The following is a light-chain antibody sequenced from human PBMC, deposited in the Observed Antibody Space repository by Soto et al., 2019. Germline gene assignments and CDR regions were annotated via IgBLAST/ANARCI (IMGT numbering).Light chain of an antibody. Sequence: DVRMTQSPSSLTAFFGDRVTISCLASQAIMKSLAWYQQRPGGIPNVLIYAASTLRPGVPSRFSGSGSGTNFTLTIICLRPEDVATYYCQNYRYAPATFGQGTKVE. J-gene: IGKJ1*01. CDR3: QNYRYAPAT. V-gene: IGKV1-27*01. CDR2: AAS. CDR1: QAIMKS.